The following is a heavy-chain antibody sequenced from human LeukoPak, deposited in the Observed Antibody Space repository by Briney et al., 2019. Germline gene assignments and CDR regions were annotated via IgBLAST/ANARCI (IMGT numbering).Heavy chain of an antibody. V-gene: IGHV4-59*01. J-gene: IGHJ5*02. Sequence: SETLSLTCTVSGGSISSYYWSWIRQPPGKGLEWIGYINYTGGTDSNPSLRSRVALSVDTSKSQFSLKLTSVTPADTAVYYCARGGIVGSRTNWFDPWGQGILVTVSS. D-gene: IGHD1-26*01. CDR2: INYTGGT. CDR1: GGSISSYY. CDR3: ARGGIVGSRTNWFDP.